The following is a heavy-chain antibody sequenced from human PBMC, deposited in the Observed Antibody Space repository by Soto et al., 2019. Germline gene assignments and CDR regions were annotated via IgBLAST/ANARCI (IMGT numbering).Heavy chain of an antibody. D-gene: IGHD2-8*01. CDR3: ANDHPYGVYWY. CDR1: GFTFSSYA. V-gene: IGHV3-23*01. Sequence: EVQLLESGGGLVQPGGSLRLSCAASGFTFSSYAMSWVRQAPGKGLEWVSAISGSGGSTYYADSVKGRFTISRDNSKNTLYLQMNSLRAEHTAVYYYANDHPYGVYWYWGQGTLVTVSS. CDR2: ISGSGGST. J-gene: IGHJ4*02.